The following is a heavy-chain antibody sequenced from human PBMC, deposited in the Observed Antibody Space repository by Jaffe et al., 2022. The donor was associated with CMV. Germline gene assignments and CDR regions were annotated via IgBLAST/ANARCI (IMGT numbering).Heavy chain of an antibody. V-gene: IGHV3-23*01. D-gene: IGHD3-3*02. CDR2: ISHNGDET. Sequence: EVQLLEPGGGLVQPGGSLRLSCAASGFPYSAYAMSWVRQAPGRGLEWVSTISHNGDETFYADSVKGRFTISRDNSNNLLYLQMNSLRADDTAVYYCANIFGGANEDWGQGALVTVSS. CDR1: GFPYSAYA. CDR3: ANIFGGANED. J-gene: IGHJ4*02.